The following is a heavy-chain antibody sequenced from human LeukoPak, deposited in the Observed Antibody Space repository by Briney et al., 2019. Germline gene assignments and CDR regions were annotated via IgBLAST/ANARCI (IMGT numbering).Heavy chain of an antibody. CDR3: ARDFRIWRDDCDAFDI. D-gene: IGHD2-21*02. V-gene: IGHV4-61*01. CDR1: GGSISSSSYY. Sequence: SETLSLTCTVSGGSISSSSYYWGWIRQPPGKGLEWIGYIYYSGSTNYNPSLKSRVTISVDTSKNQFSLKLSSVTAADTAVYYCARDFRIWRDDCDAFDIWGQGTMVTVSS. J-gene: IGHJ3*02. CDR2: IYYSGST.